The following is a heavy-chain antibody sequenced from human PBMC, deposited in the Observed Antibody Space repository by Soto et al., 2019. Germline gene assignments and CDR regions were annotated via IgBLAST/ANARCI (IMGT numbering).Heavy chain of an antibody. J-gene: IGHJ4*02. CDR3: AIYSSGWYPLDY. D-gene: IGHD6-19*01. CDR2: ISYDGSNK. CDR1: GFTFSSYG. Sequence: QVQLVESGGGGVQPGRSLRLSCAASGFTFSSYGMHWVRQAPGKGLEWVAVISYDGSNKYYADSVKGRFTISRDNSKNTLYLQMNSLRAEDTAVYYCAIYSSGWYPLDYWGQGTLVTVSS. V-gene: IGHV3-30*03.